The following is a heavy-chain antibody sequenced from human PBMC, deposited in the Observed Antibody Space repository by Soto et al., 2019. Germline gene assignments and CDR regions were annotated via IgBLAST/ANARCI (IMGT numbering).Heavy chain of an antibody. CDR2: INPNSGGT. CDR1: GYTFTGYY. V-gene: IGHV1-2*02. D-gene: IGHD6-13*01. CDR3: ARVQYSSRKDLQY. J-gene: IGHJ4*02. Sequence: ASVKVSCKASGYTFTGYYMHWVRQAPGQGLEWMGWINPNSGGTNYAQKFQGRVTMTRDTSISTAYMELSRLRSDDTAMYYCARVQYSSRKDLQYWGQGTLVTVSS.